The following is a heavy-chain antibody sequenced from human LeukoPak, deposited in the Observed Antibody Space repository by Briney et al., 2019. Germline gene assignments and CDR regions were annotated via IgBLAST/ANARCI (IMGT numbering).Heavy chain of an antibody. CDR1: GDSINNYY. Sequence: SETLSLTCTVYGDSINNYYWHWIRQPAGKGLEWIGRIYTSGRTNYNPSLKSRVTMSIDTSKNQFSLKLTSLTAADTAVYYCAGNYGDYSKIDYWGQGILVTVSS. CDR3: AGNYGDYSKIDY. J-gene: IGHJ4*02. V-gene: IGHV4-4*07. D-gene: IGHD4-17*01. CDR2: IYTSGRT.